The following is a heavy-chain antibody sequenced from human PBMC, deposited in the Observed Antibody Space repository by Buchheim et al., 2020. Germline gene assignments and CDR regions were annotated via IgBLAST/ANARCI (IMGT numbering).Heavy chain of an antibody. CDR1: GGSISSSSYY. V-gene: IGHV4-39*07. D-gene: IGHD3-9*01. J-gene: IGHJ4*02. CDR2: IYYSGST. CDR3: VDFDWSTEYYFDY. Sequence: QLQLQESGPGLVKPSETLSLTCTVSGGSISSSSYYWGWIRQPPGKGLEWIGSIYYSGSTYYNPSLKSRVTISVDTSKNQFPLKLSSVTAADTAVYYCVDFDWSTEYYFDYWGQGTL.